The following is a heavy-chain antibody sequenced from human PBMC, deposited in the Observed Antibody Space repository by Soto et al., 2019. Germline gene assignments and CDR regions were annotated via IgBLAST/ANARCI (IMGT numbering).Heavy chain of an antibody. CDR2: ISSSSSYT. J-gene: IGHJ4*02. CDR1: GFTFSDYY. Sequence: QVQLVESGGGLVKPGRSLRLSCAASGFTFSDYYMSWIRQAPGKGLEWVSYISSSSSYTNYADSVKGRFTISRDNAKNSLYLQMNSLRAEDTAVYYCARDRTVEMSTTTHFDYWGQGTLVTDYS. V-gene: IGHV3-11*06. CDR3: ARDRTVEMSTTTHFDY. D-gene: IGHD1-1*01.